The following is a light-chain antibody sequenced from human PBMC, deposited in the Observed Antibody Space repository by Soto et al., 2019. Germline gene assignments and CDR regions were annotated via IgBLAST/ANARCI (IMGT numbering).Light chain of an antibody. CDR3: QQYNNWPWT. CDR1: QSISDT. J-gene: IGKJ1*01. Sequence: EIVMTQSPATLSVSPGGRATLSCRASQSISDTLAWYQQKPGQAPRLLIYGASTRAPGFPARFSGSGSGTDLTLTISSLQSEDFAVYYCQQYNNWPWTFRQGTKVEIK. CDR2: GAS. V-gene: IGKV3-15*01.